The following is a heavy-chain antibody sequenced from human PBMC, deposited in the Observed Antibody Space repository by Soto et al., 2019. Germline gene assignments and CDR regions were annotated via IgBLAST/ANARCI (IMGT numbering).Heavy chain of an antibody. J-gene: IGHJ6*02. CDR3: ARAQGDFDFWSGYYDPYEYDGMDG. CDR2: IIPIFGTA. CDR1: GETFSGYD. V-gene: IGHV1-69*13. Sequence: SVKICCYGSGETFSGYDLNGVRQAPGQGLEWMGGIIPIFGTANYAQKFQGRVTITADESTSTAYMELSSLRSEETAVYYCARAQGDFDFWSGYYDPYEYDGMDGWGQGTTVTVSS. D-gene: IGHD3-3*01.